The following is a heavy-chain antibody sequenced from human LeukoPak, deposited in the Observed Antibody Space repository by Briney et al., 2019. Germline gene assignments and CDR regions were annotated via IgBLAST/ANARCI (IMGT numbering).Heavy chain of an antibody. J-gene: IGHJ6*04. CDR3: ARDPYYDFSDV. CDR1: GFTFSYLW. D-gene: IGHD3-3*01. CDR2: IKEDGSEK. V-gene: IGHV3-7*01. Sequence: GGSLRLSCAASGFTFSYLWMSWVRQAPGKGLEWVANIKEDGSEKYYADSVKGRFTISRDNAKNSLYPQMNSLRAEDTAVYYCARDPYYDFSDVWGKGTTVTVSS.